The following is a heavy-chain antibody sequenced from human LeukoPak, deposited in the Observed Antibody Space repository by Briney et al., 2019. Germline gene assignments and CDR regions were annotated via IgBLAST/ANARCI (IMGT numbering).Heavy chain of an antibody. Sequence: GGSLRLSCAASGFTFSSYAMSWVRQAPGKGLEWVSVMSESGGGTYYADSVKGRFTISRDNSKNTLYLQMTSLRVDDTAVYYCARGSELGGYYPDAFDIWGQGTMVTVSS. J-gene: IGHJ3*02. CDR1: GFTFSSYA. CDR3: ARGSELGGYYPDAFDI. CDR2: MSESGGGT. V-gene: IGHV3-23*01. D-gene: IGHD5-12*01.